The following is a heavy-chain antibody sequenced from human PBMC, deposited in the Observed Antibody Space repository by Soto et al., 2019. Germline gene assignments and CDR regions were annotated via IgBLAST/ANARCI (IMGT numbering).Heavy chain of an antibody. D-gene: IGHD2-21*02. Sequence: SETLSLTCTVSGGSMRSYYWSWIRQPPGKGLDWIGYIYSSGSTNYNPSLKSRVSISLDKSKNQFSLKLSSVTAADTAVYYCARDLWGYCGTDCYPLDVWGQGTTVTVSS. CDR1: GGSMRSYY. CDR2: IYSSGST. J-gene: IGHJ6*02. CDR3: ARDLWGYCGTDCYPLDV. V-gene: IGHV4-59*01.